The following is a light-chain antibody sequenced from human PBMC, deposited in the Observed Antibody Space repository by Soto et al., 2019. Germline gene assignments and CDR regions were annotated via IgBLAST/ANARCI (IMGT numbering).Light chain of an antibody. CDR2: EVS. Sequence: QSALTQPPSASGSPGQSVTISCTGTSSDVGGYNYVSWYQQHPGKAPKLMIYEVSKRPSGVPDRFSGSKSGNTASLTVSGLQAEDEGYYYCSSYAGSHKFVVFGGGTKLTVL. V-gene: IGLV2-8*01. CDR1: SSDVGGYNY. J-gene: IGLJ2*01. CDR3: SSYAGSHKFVV.